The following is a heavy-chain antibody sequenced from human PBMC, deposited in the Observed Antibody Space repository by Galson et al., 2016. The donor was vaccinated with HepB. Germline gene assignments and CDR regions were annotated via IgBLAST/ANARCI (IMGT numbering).Heavy chain of an antibody. Sequence: TLSLTCTVSGGSISSGGYYWSWIRQHPGKGLEWIGYIYHLGNTYFNPSLKSRVTMSVGASKNQFSLKLSSVTAADTAVYYCARGGRKGLWGYYFDSWGQGTLVPVSS. CDR1: GGSISSGGYY. CDR2: IYHLGNT. D-gene: IGHD5-18*01. J-gene: IGHJ4*02. CDR3: ARGGRKGLWGYYFDS. V-gene: IGHV4-31*03.